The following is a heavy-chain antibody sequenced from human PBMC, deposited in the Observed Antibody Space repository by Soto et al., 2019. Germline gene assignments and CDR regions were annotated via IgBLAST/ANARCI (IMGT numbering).Heavy chain of an antibody. V-gene: IGHV4-31*03. J-gene: IGHJ6*02. CDR1: GGSISSGGYY. Sequence: QVQLQESGPGLVKPSQTLSLTCTVSGGSISSGGYYWSWIRQHPGKGLEWIGYIYYSGSTYYNPSLKSRVTISVDTSKNQFSLKLSSVTAADTAVYYCARDRHYYGSGSYWGPTTTYGMDVWGQGTTVTVSS. CDR3: ARDRHYYGSGSYWGPTTTYGMDV. D-gene: IGHD3-10*01. CDR2: IYYSGST.